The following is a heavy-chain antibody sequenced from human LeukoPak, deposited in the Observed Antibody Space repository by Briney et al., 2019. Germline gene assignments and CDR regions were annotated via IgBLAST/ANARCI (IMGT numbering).Heavy chain of an antibody. D-gene: IGHD4-17*01. CDR2: ISSSSSYI. Sequence: GGSLILSCAASGFTFSRYSMNWVRPAPGKGLEWVSSISSSSSYIYYADSVKGRFTISRDNAKNSMYLQMNRLRAEDTAVYYCARDTSGGDYLFDYWGQGTLVTVSS. CDR1: GFTFSRYS. J-gene: IGHJ4*02. CDR3: ARDTSGGDYLFDY. V-gene: IGHV3-21*01.